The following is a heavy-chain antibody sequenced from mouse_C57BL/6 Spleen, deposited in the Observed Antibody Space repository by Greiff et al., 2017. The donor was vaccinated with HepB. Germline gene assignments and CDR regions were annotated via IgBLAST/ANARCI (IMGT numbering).Heavy chain of an antibody. D-gene: IGHD2-4*01. CDR2: IWSGGST. J-gene: IGHJ4*01. Sequence: VKLVESGPGLVQPSQSLSITCTVSGFSLTSYGVHWVRQSPGKGLEWLGVIWSGGSTDYNAAFISRLSISKDNSKSQVFFKMNSLQADDTAIYYCAKLGLRDYYAMDYWGQGTSVTVSS. V-gene: IGHV2-2*01. CDR3: AKLGLRDYYAMDY. CDR1: GFSLTSYG.